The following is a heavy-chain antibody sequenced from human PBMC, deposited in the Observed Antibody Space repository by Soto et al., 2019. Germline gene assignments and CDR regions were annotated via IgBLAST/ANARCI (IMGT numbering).Heavy chain of an antibody. Sequence: EVQLLESGGGLVQPGGSLRLSCAASGFTFSSYAMSWVRQAPGKGLEWVSAISGSGGSTYYADSVKGRFTISRDNSKNTLYLQMNSLRAEDTAVYYCAKSIAVAGFYYYGMDVWGQGTTVTVSS. J-gene: IGHJ6*02. V-gene: IGHV3-23*01. CDR3: AKSIAVAGFYYYGMDV. D-gene: IGHD6-19*01. CDR2: ISGSGGST. CDR1: GFTFSSYA.